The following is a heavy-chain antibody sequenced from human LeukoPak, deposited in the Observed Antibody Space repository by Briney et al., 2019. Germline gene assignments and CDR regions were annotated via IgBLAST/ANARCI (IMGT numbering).Heavy chain of an antibody. CDR3: ANLGLDSLDV. D-gene: IGHD3/OR15-3a*01. CDR1: EFTFSSYT. J-gene: IGHJ6*02. CDR2: VSGSGSIT. V-gene: IGHV3-23*01. Sequence: GGSLRLSCAASEFTFSSYTMSWVRQAPGKGLRWVSAVSGSGSITSHSDSVRGRFTISRDNSKSTLYLQMNSLRAEDTAVYYCANLGLDSLDVWGQGTTVTVSS.